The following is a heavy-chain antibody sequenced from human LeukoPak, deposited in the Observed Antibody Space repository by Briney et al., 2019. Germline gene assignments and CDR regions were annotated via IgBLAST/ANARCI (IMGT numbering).Heavy chain of an antibody. CDR2: INTDGSYT. CDR3: ARPDCSGGSCYESPLPRPFDY. Sequence: GGSLRLSCAASGFTFSSYWMHWVRQAPGKGLVWVSRINTDGSYTSYADSVKGRFTISRDNAKNSLYLQMNSLRTEDTAVYYCARPDCSGGSCYESPLPRPFDYWGQGTLVTVSS. J-gene: IGHJ4*02. CDR1: GFTFSSYW. V-gene: IGHV3-74*01. D-gene: IGHD2-15*01.